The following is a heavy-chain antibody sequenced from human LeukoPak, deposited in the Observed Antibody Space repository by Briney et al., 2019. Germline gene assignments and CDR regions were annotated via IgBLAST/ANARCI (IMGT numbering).Heavy chain of an antibody. CDR2: IWYDGSNK. CDR1: GFTFSSYG. J-gene: IGHJ4*02. Sequence: PGGSLRLSCAASGFTFSSYGMHWVRQAPGKGLEWVAVIWYDGSNKYYADSVKGRFTLSRDNSKNILYLQMDSLRAEDTAVYYCATSYGGPLDCWGQGTLVTVSS. CDR3: ATSYGGPLDC. V-gene: IGHV3-33*03. D-gene: IGHD4-23*01.